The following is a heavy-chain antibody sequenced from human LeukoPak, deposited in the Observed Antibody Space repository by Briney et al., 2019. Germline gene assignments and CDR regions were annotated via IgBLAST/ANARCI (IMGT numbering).Heavy chain of an antibody. V-gene: IGHV4-61*02. CDR1: GGSISSGSYY. Sequence: SQTLSLTCTVSGGSISSGSYYWSWIRQPAGKGLEWIGRIYTSGSTNYNPPLKSRVTISVDTSKNQFSLKLSSVTAADTAVYYCARASHYYDSSGYYVDAFDIWGRGTMVTVSS. CDR3: ARASHYYDSSGYYVDAFDI. J-gene: IGHJ3*02. CDR2: IYTSGST. D-gene: IGHD3-22*01.